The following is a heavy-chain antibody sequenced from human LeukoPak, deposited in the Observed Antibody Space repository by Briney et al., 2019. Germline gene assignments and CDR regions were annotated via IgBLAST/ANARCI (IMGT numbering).Heavy chain of an antibody. D-gene: IGHD6-13*01. CDR2: IYYSGST. J-gene: IGHJ4*02. CDR3: ARASAGAAVDY. V-gene: IGHV4-59*01. CDR1: GGSISNYY. Sequence: PSETLSLTCIVSGGSISNYYWSWIRQPPGKGLEWIGYIYYSGSTNYNPSLKSRVTISVDTSKNQFSLKLTSVTAADTAVYYCARASAGAAVDYWGQGTLVTVSS.